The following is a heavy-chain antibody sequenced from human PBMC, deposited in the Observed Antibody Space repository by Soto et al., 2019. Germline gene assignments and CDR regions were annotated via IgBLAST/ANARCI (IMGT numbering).Heavy chain of an antibody. CDR3: AKLLSGYSSGWYGY. CDR1: GFTFSSYA. CDR2: ISGSGGST. V-gene: IGHV3-23*01. D-gene: IGHD6-19*01. Sequence: TGGSLRLSCAASGFTFSSYAMSWVRQAPGKGLEWVSAISGSGGSTYYADSVKGRFTISRDNSKNTLYLQMNSLRAEDTAVYYCAKLLSGYSSGWYGYWGQGTLVTVS. J-gene: IGHJ4*02.